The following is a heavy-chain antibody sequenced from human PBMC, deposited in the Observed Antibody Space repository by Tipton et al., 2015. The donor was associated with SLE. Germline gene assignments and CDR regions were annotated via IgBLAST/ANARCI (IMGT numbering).Heavy chain of an antibody. D-gene: IGHD3-10*01. CDR2: INSDGSST. J-gene: IGHJ3*02. CDR3: AREGDYYGSGSYYDAFDI. Sequence: GSLRLSCAASGFTFSSYWMHWVRQAPGKGLVWVSRINSDGSSTSYADSVKGRFTISRDNAKNTLYLQMNSLRAEDTAVYYCAREGDYYGSGSYYDAFDIWGQGTMVTVSS. CDR1: GFTFSSYW. V-gene: IGHV3-74*01.